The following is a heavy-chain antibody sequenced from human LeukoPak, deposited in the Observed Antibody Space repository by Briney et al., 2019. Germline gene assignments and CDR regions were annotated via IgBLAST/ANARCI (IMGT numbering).Heavy chain of an antibody. Sequence: SETLSLTCTVSGGSIVSYYWSWIRQPPGKGLEWIGYIYYTGSTNYNPSLKSRVTISIDTSKNQFSLKLSSVTAADTAVYYCARVPAYCGGGSCYGRWVDYWGQGALVTVSS. CDR2: IYYTGST. V-gene: IGHV4-59*01. CDR1: GGSIVSYY. J-gene: IGHJ4*02. CDR3: ARVPAYCGGGSCYGRWVDY. D-gene: IGHD2-15*01.